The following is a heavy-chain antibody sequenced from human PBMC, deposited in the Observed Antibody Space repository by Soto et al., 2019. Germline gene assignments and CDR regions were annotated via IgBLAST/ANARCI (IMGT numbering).Heavy chain of an antibody. Sequence: WTWIRQSPGKGLEWIGQISHTGRTKYNPPLESRVTISVDTSRKQFSLKLTSVTAADTALYYCARDDTTGLFDFWGQGTLVTVSS. J-gene: IGHJ4*02. V-gene: IGHV4-59*01. D-gene: IGHD4-17*01. CDR2: ISHTGRT. CDR3: ARDDTTGLFDF.